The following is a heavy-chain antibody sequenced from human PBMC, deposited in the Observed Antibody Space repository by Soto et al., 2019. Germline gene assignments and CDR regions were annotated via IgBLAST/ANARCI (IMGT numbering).Heavy chain of an antibody. CDR2: ISYDGNNK. CDR3: AKGHSSSQSVYYYYGMDV. Sequence: GGSLRLSCAASACTFSSYGMHSVRPAPGKELEWVAVISYDGNNKYYADSVKGRFTISRDNSKNALYLQMNSLRAEDTAVYYCAKGHSSSQSVYYYYGMDVWGQGTTVTVSS. D-gene: IGHD6-13*01. J-gene: IGHJ6*02. V-gene: IGHV3-30*18. CDR1: ACTFSSYG.